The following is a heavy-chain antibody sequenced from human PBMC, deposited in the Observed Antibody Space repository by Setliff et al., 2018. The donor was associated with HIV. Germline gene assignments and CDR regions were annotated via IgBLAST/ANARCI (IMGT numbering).Heavy chain of an antibody. Sequence: SETLSLTCAVSASSISSDYCWGWIRQPPGTGLEWIGSTHHSGSTYYNPSLKSRVTISVDTSKNQFSLKLSSVIAADTAVYYCARIFGDQGYDYGMDVWGQGTTVTVSS. CDR3: ARIFGDQGYDYGMDV. D-gene: IGHD3-3*01. J-gene: IGHJ6*02. V-gene: IGHV4-38-2*01. CDR1: ASSISSDYC. CDR2: THHSGST.